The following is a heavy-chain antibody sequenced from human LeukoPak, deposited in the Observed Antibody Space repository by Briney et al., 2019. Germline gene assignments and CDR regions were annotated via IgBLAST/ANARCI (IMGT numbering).Heavy chain of an antibody. Sequence: KSSETLSLTCTVSGVSVSSGSYYWSWIRQPPGKGLEWIGYIYYSGSTNYNPSLKSRVTISVDTSKNQFSLKLSSVTAADTAVYYCARQSSESDYWGQGTLVTVSS. CDR1: GVSVSSGSYY. D-gene: IGHD6-19*01. V-gene: IGHV4-61*01. CDR3: ARQSSESDY. CDR2: IYYSGST. J-gene: IGHJ4*02.